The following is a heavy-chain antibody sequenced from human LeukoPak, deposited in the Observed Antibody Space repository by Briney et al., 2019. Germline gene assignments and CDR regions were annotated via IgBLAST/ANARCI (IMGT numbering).Heavy chain of an antibody. Sequence: GGSLRLSCAASGFTFSSYGMHWVRQAPGKGLEWLAVISYDGSNKYYPDSVKGRFTISRDNSKNTLYLQMNSLRAEDTAVYYCAKDRIAAAFDYWGQGTLVIVSS. J-gene: IGHJ4*02. CDR2: ISYDGSNK. V-gene: IGHV3-33*05. CDR3: AKDRIAAAFDY. CDR1: GFTFSSYG. D-gene: IGHD6-25*01.